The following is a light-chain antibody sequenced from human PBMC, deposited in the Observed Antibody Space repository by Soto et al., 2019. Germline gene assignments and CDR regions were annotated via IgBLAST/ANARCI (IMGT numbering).Light chain of an antibody. V-gene: IGKV3-20*01. CDR1: QSVSSSY. Sequence: EIVLTQSPGTLSLSPGERATLSCRASQSVSSSYLAWYQQKPGQAPRLLIYGASSRATGITDRFSGSGSGTDFTLTISRLEPEDFAVYYCPQYGSSPPYTVGQGTKLEI. J-gene: IGKJ2*01. CDR2: GAS. CDR3: PQYGSSPPYT.